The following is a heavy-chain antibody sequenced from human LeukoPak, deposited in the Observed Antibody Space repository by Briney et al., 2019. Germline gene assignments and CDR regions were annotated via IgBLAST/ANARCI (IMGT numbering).Heavy chain of an antibody. Sequence: GGSLTLSCAASGFTFSSYAMRWVRQAPGKGLEWVSAISGSGGSKSYAVSVRGRFTISRDKSKNPLYLHMQRLRAEDTAVYYWAKYAEWTPWKFDYWGQGTLVTVSS. CDR1: GFTFSSYA. D-gene: IGHD1-1*01. CDR3: AKYAEWTPWKFDY. CDR2: ISGSGGSK. V-gene: IGHV3-23*01. J-gene: IGHJ4*02.